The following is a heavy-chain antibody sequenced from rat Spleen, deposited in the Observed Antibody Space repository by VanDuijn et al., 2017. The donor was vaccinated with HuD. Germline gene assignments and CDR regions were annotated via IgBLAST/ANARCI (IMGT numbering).Heavy chain of an antibody. Sequence: EVQLVESGGGLVQPGRSLKLSCAASGFTFSDYGMAWVRQAPTKGLEWVATISYGDSSGHSSTYYRASVKGRFTISRDNTKNTLYLQMDNLRSEDTATYFCARPTEGIAWFTYWGQGTLVTVSS. CDR3: ARPTEGIAWFTY. V-gene: IGHV5-29*01. CDR2: ISYGDSSGHSST. D-gene: IGHD1-11*01. J-gene: IGHJ3*01. CDR1: GFTFSDYG.